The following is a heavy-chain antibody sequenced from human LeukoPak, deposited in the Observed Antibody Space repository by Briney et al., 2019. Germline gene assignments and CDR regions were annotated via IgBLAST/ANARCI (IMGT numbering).Heavy chain of an antibody. Sequence: GASVKVSCKASGYTFTGYYMHWVRQAPGQGLEWMGWINPNSGGTNYAQKFQGRVTMTRDTSISTVYMELSGLRSDDTAIYYCARLSCSGNSCYPGDWFDPWGQGTLVTVSS. CDR3: ARLSCSGNSCYPGDWFDP. V-gene: IGHV1-2*02. CDR1: GYTFTGYY. D-gene: IGHD2-2*01. J-gene: IGHJ5*02. CDR2: INPNSGGT.